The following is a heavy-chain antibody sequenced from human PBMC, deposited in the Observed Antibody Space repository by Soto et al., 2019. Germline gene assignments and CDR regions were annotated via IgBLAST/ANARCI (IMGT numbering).Heavy chain of an antibody. CDR1: GFTFSSYG. CDR3: ARDWRGRNRAHWYYYYGMDV. CDR2: IWYDGSNK. Sequence: GGSLRLSCAASGFTFSSYGMHWVRQAPGKGLEWVAVIWYDGSNKYYADSVKGRFTISRDNSKNTLYLQMNSLRAEDTAVYYCARDWRGRNRAHWYYYYGMDVWGQGTKVTVYS. D-gene: IGHD3-10*01. V-gene: IGHV3-33*01. J-gene: IGHJ6*02.